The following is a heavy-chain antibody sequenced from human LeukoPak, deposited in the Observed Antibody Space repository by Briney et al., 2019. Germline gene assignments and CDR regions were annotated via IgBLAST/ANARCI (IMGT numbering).Heavy chain of an antibody. J-gene: IGHJ4*02. D-gene: IGHD3-3*01. Sequence: SETLSLTCTVSGGSISSYYWSWIRQPPGKGLEWIGYIYYSGSTNYNPSLKSRITISVDTSKNQFSLKLSSVTAADTAVYYCAGYDFWSGYFDYWGQGTLVTVSS. V-gene: IGHV4-59*01. CDR3: AGYDFWSGYFDY. CDR1: GGSISSYY. CDR2: IYYSGST.